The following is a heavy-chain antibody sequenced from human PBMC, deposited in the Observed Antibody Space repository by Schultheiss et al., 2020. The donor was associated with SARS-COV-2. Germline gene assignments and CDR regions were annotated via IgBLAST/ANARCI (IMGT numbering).Heavy chain of an antibody. Sequence: SQTLSLTCTVSGVSVSTYCWNWIRRPPGKGLEWIGFIHDSGSTNYNPSLKSRVTISVDTSKNQFSLKLSSVTAADTAVYYCARDRHLGDYGDLLPYFDYWGQGTLVTVSS. CDR2: IHDSGST. CDR1: GVSVSTYC. V-gene: IGHV4-59*02. J-gene: IGHJ4*02. CDR3: ARDRHLGDYGDLLPYFDY. D-gene: IGHD4-17*01.